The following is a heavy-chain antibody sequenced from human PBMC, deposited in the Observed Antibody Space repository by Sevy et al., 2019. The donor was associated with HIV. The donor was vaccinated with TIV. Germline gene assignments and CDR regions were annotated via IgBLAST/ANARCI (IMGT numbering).Heavy chain of an antibody. CDR2: IQYDGGNK. CDR3: VKDPLISLGADLFDY. Sequence: QLGGPLRLSCATSGFTFNSHGMHWVRQAPGKGLEWVSFIQYDGGNKNYADSVKGRFTISRDNSKNTLYLQLSSLRTEDTALYYCVKDPLISLGADLFDYWGQGTLVTVSS. D-gene: IGHD7-27*01. J-gene: IGHJ4*02. CDR1: GFTFNSHG. V-gene: IGHV3-30*02.